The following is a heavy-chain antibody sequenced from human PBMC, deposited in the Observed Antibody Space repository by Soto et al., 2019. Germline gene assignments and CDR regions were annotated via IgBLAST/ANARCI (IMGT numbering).Heavy chain of an antibody. V-gene: IGHV4-61*01. Sequence: PSETLSLTCTVSGGSVSSGSYYWSWIRQPPGKGLEWIGYIYYSGSTNYNPSLKSRVTISVDTSKNQFSLKLSSVTAADTAVYYCATFTIFGVVIDYWGQGTLVTAPQ. CDR3: ATFTIFGVVIDY. D-gene: IGHD3-3*01. J-gene: IGHJ4*02. CDR2: IYYSGST. CDR1: GGSVSSGSYY.